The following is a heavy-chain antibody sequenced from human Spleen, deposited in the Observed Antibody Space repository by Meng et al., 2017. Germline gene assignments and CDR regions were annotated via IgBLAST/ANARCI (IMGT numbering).Heavy chain of an antibody. J-gene: IGHJ4*02. CDR1: EGTFSSYT. V-gene: IGHV1-69*02. D-gene: IGHD3-10*01. CDR3: TRAMVRGVITRLDY. Sequence: SAKVFCNASEGTFSSYTISWVRQAAGQGLEWMGRIIPILGIANYAKKFQGRDTITTDKSTSKGYMELSSMRSEGTAVYYCTRAMVRGVITRLDYWGQGTLVTVSS. CDR2: IIPILGIA.